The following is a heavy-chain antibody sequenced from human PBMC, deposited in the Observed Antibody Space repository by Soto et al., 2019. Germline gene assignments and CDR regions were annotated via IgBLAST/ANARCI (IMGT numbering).Heavy chain of an antibody. V-gene: IGHV1-8*01. Sequence: ASVKVSCKASGYTFTSYDINWVRQATGQGLEWMGWMNPNSGNTGYAQKFQGRVTMTRNTSISTAYMELSSLRSEDTAVYYCARGRRGAGTFYYYYMDVWGKGTTVTSP. CDR2: MNPNSGNT. CDR1: GYTFTSYD. D-gene: IGHD6-13*01. J-gene: IGHJ6*03. CDR3: ARGRRGAGTFYYYYMDV.